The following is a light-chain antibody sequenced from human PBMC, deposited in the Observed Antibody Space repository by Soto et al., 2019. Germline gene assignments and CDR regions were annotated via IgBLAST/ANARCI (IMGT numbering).Light chain of an antibody. CDR2: GSS. Sequence: LVLTQSPVTLSLSPGERATLSCRASQSVSSKYLAWYQQKPGQAPRLLVYGSSNRATGIPDRFSGSGSVRDFTLTVDRLESEDSAVYYCQQYDDSSVIFGQGTRLENK. CDR1: QSVSSKY. CDR3: QQYDDSSVI. V-gene: IGKV3-20*01. J-gene: IGKJ5*01.